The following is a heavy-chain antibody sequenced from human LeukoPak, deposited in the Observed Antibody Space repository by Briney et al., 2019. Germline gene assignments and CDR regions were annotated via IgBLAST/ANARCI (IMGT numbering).Heavy chain of an antibody. V-gene: IGHV3-33*01. Sequence: GGSLRLSCAASGFTFSSYGMHWVRQAPGKGLERVAVIWYDGSNKYYADSVKGRFTISRDNSKNTLYLQMNSLRAEDTAVYYCARILGYCSGGSCYGYYYGMDVWGQGTTVTVSS. CDR1: GFTFSSYG. D-gene: IGHD2-15*01. J-gene: IGHJ6*02. CDR2: IWYDGSNK. CDR3: ARILGYCSGGSCYGYYYGMDV.